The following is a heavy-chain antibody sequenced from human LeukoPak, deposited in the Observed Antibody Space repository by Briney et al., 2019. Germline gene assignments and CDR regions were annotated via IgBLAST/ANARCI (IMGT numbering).Heavy chain of an antibody. CDR3: AKDRAWGAFAY. V-gene: IGHV3-23*01. J-gene: IGHJ4*02. CDR1: GFIFTNHG. Sequence: GGSLRLSCAASGFIFTNHGMNWVRQAPGKGREWVSGITGDAGRTYDADSVKGRFTNSRDKSKNTLYLQMNSLRAEDTAIYYCAKDRAWGAFAYWGQGTLVTVSS. D-gene: IGHD1-26*01. CDR2: ITGDAGRT.